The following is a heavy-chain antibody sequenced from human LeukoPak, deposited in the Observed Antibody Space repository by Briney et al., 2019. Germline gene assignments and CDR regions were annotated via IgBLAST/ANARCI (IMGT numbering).Heavy chain of an antibody. CDR2: IKQDGSDK. D-gene: IGHD2-15*01. J-gene: IGHJ3*02. Sequence: PGGSLRLSCAASGFTFGSHWMNWVRQAPGKGLEWVANIKQDGSDKNYVDSVKGRFTISRDNSKNTLYLQMNSLRAEDTAVYYCARDGYCSGASCYSGGAFDIWGQGTMVTVSS. V-gene: IGHV3-7*05. CDR1: GFTFGSHW. CDR3: ARDGYCSGASCYSGGAFDI.